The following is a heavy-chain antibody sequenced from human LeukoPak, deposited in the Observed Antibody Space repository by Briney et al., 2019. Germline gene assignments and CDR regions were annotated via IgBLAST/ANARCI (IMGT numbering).Heavy chain of an antibody. J-gene: IGHJ4*02. CDR3: ARRRLIYIAAAGTDFDY. CDR2: IYHSGST. CDR1: GYSISSGYY. Sequence: PSETLSLTCAVSGYSISSGYYWGWIRQPPGKGLEWIGSIYHSGSTYYNPSLKSRVTISVDTSKNQFSLKLSSVTAADTAVYYCARRRLIYIAAAGTDFDYWGQGTLVTVSS. V-gene: IGHV4-38-2*01. D-gene: IGHD6-13*01.